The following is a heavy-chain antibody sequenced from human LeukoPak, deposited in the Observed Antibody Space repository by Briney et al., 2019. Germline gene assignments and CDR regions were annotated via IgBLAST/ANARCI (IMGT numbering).Heavy chain of an antibody. V-gene: IGHV4-59*01. CDR3: ARAASFLSSGWGMIDY. CDR2: IYYSGST. Sequence: SETLSLTCTVSGGSISSYYWSWIRQPPGKGLEWIGYIYYSGSTNYSPSLKSRVTISVDTSKNQFSLKLSSVTAADTAVYYCARAASFLSSGWGMIDYWGQGTLVTVSS. D-gene: IGHD6-19*01. J-gene: IGHJ4*02. CDR1: GGSISSYY.